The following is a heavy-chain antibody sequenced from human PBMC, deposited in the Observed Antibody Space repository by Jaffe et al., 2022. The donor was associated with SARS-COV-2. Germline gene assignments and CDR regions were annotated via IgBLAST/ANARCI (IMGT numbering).Heavy chain of an antibody. Sequence: EVQLVESGGGLVQPGESLRLSCEASGFTFSDYWMHWVRQAPGKGLVWVSRINSDGSSTNYADSVKGRFTISRDNTKNTVYLQMNSLRAEDTAVYYCARVVVSGTRAFDIWGQGTMVTVSS. J-gene: IGHJ3*02. CDR3: ARVVVSGTRAFDI. D-gene: IGHD6-19*01. V-gene: IGHV3-74*01. CDR1: GFTFSDYW. CDR2: INSDGSST.